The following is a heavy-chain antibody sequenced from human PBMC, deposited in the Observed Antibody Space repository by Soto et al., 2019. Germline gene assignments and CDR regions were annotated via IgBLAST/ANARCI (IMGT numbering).Heavy chain of an antibody. CDR3: ASTRSIAAAGTNYFDY. CDR2: INHSGST. CDR1: GGSFSGYY. D-gene: IGHD6-13*01. J-gene: IGHJ4*02. V-gene: IGHV4-34*01. Sequence: QVQLQQWGTGLLKPSETLSLTCAVYGGSFSGYYWSWIRQPPGKGLEWIGEINHSGSTNYNPSLKSRVTISVDTSKNQFSLKLSSVTAADTAVYYCASTRSIAAAGTNYFDYWGQGTLVTVSS.